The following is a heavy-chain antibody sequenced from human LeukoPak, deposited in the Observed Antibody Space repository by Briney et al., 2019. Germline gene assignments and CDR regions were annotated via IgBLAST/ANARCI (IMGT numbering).Heavy chain of an antibody. CDR2: ISYDGSNK. J-gene: IGHJ6*02. D-gene: IGHD4-23*01. V-gene: IGHV3-30*01. CDR3: AREMAVADYYGMDV. CDR1: GFTFSSYA. Sequence: GRSLRLSCAASGFTFSSYAMHWVRQAPGKGLEWVAVISYDGSNKYYADSVKGRFTISRDNSKNTLYLQMNSLRAEDTAVYYCAREMAVADYYGMDVWGQGTTVTVSS.